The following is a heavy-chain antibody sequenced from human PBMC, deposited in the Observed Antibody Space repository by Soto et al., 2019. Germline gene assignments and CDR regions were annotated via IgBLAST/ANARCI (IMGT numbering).Heavy chain of an antibody. D-gene: IGHD6-19*01. CDR2: ISWNSGSI. V-gene: IGHV3-9*01. CDR3: AKDIGSGLYYYYGMDV. Sequence: PGGSLRLSCAASGFTFDDYAMHWVRQAPGKGLEWVSGISWNSGSIGYADSVKGRFTISRDNAKNSLYLQMNSLRAEDTALYYCAKDIGSGLYYYYGMDVWGQGTTVTVSS. J-gene: IGHJ6*02. CDR1: GFTFDDYA.